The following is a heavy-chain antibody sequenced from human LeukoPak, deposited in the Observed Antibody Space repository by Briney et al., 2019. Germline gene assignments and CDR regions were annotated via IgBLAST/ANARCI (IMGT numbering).Heavy chain of an antibody. V-gene: IGHV3-15*01. D-gene: IGHD3-22*01. Sequence: KPGGSLRLSCAASGFTFSNAWMSWVRQAPGKGLEWVGRIKSKTDGGTTDYAAPVKGRFTISRDDSKNTLYLQMNSLKTEDTAVYYCTTGDSSGYLFDYWGQGTLVTVSS. CDR3: TTGDSSGYLFDY. CDR2: IKSKTDGGTT. J-gene: IGHJ4*02. CDR1: GFTFSNAW.